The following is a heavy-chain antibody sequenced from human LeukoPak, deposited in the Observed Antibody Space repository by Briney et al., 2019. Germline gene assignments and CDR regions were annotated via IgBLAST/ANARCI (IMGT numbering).Heavy chain of an antibody. CDR2: IIPIFGTE. V-gene: IGHV1-69*05. CDR1: VGTFSRYA. J-gene: IGHJ5*02. CDR3: ARADDYDRKNWFDP. D-gene: IGHD3-22*01. Sequence: SVNVSCKASVGTFSRYAISWVRQAPGQGLEWMGGIIPIFGTENYAQKFQGRVTITTDESTSTAYMELSSLRSEDTAVYYCARADDYDRKNWFDPWGQGTLVTVSS.